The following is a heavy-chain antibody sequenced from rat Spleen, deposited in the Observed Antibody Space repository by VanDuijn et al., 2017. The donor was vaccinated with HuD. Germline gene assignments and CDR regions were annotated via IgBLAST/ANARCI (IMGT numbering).Heavy chain of an antibody. CDR3: ASHWGRAYFDY. Sequence: EVQLVESDGGLVQPGRSLNLSCAASGFTFSDFFMAWVRQAPAKGLEWVATISSDGSSTYYRDSVKGRFTISRDNAKRTLFLQMDSLRSDDTATYFCASHWGRAYFDYWGQGVMVTVSS. CDR2: ISSDGSST. V-gene: IGHV5-29*01. D-gene: IGHD5-1*01. CDR1: GFTFSDFF. J-gene: IGHJ2*01.